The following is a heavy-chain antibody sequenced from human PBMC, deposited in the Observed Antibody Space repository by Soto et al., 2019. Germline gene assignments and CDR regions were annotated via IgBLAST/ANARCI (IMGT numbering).Heavy chain of an antibody. D-gene: IGHD4-17*01. Sequence: PGGSLRLSCVVSGFTFSTFAFIWVRQAPGKGLQWVSAVSRNGDYTNYADPVKGRFTISRDNSKNTLWLQMNYLRAEDTAFYYCATYPYGDGTINFDYWGLGTLVTVSS. CDR2: VSRNGDYT. CDR3: ATYPYGDGTINFDY. J-gene: IGHJ4*02. CDR1: GFTFSTFA. V-gene: IGHV3-23*01.